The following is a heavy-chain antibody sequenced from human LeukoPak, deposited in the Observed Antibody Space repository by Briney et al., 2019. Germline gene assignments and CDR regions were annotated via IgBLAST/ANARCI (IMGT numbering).Heavy chain of an antibody. Sequence: PGGSLRLSCAASGFTFNTYAMSWVRQAPGKGLERVSAISGSGGSTYYADSVKGRFTISRDNSKNTLYLQMNSLKAEDTAVYYCAKDAPYYGDDYFDYWGQGTLVTVSS. D-gene: IGHD4-17*01. V-gene: IGHV3-23*01. J-gene: IGHJ4*02. CDR2: ISGSGGST. CDR1: GFTFNTYA. CDR3: AKDAPYYGDDYFDY.